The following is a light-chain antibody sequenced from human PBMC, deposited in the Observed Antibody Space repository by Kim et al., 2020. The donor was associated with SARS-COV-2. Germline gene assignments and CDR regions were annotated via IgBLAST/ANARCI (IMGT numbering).Light chain of an antibody. J-gene: IGLJ2*01. V-gene: IGLV2-18*02. CDR2: EVS. CDR3: TTYTTRGAVI. CDR1: SGDSGTYAR. Sequence: PISSSGTSGDSGTYARVSGYQQPPGTAPTLMTYEVSNRPAGVPDRFSGSKSGNTASLTISGLQAEDEADYYCTTYTTRGAVIFGGGTQLTIL.